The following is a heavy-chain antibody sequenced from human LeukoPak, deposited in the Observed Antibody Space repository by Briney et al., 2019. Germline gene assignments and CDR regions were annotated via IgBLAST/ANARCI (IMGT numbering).Heavy chain of an antibody. J-gene: IGHJ4*02. CDR1: GYTFTTYY. D-gene: IGHD4-17*01. CDR3: ARDHQYGDYDGTFDY. V-gene: IGHV1-46*01. CDR2: INPSGGTT. Sequence: GASVKVSCKVSGYTFTTYYIHWVRQAPGQGLEWMGIINPSGGTTNYAQKFQGRVTMTRDMSTSTVYMELSSLRSEDTAVYYCARDHQYGDYDGTFDYWGQGTLVTVSS.